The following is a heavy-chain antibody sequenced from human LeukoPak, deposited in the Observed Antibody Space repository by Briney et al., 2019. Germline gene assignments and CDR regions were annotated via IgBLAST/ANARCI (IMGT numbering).Heavy chain of an antibody. V-gene: IGHV3-23*01. CDR3: ARARSSYGYGDAFDI. J-gene: IGHJ3*02. D-gene: IGHD5-18*01. CDR1: GFTFKNSA. Sequence: PGGSLRLSCAASGFTFKNSAMSWVRQAPGRGLEWVSTISGSRDNSYYADSVKGRFTISRDNSKNTLYLQMNSLRAEDTAVYYCARARSSYGYGDAFDIWGQGTMVTVSS. CDR2: ISGSRDNS.